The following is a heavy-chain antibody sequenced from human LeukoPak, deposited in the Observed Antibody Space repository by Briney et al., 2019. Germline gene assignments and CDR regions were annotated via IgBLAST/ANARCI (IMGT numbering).Heavy chain of an antibody. CDR3: AKDRSGSYYTFDV. V-gene: IGHV4-59*01. CDR1: GGSISSYF. CDR2: INHRGTT. D-gene: IGHD1-26*01. Sequence: SETLSLTCAVSGGSISSYFWSWVRQPPGKGLKWIGYINHRGTTKSNPSLKSRVTMSLDASKSQVSLILNSVTAADTAIYYCAKDRSGSYYTFDVWGQGTVVTVSS. J-gene: IGHJ3*01.